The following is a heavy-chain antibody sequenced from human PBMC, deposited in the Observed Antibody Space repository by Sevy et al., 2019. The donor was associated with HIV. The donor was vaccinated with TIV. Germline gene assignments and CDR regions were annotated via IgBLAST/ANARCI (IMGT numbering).Heavy chain of an antibody. V-gene: IGHV3-20*04. Sequence: GGSLRLSCEASGFMFDDFGLNWVRQPPGKGLEWVSDINWNGAGTGYADSVRGRFTISRDNARNSLYLQMNNLRGDDTAFYFCARTRPCGGGCYYFDSWGQGTLVTVSS. J-gene: IGHJ4*02. D-gene: IGHD2-21*01. CDR1: GFMFDDFG. CDR3: ARTRPCGGGCYYFDS. CDR2: INWNGAGT.